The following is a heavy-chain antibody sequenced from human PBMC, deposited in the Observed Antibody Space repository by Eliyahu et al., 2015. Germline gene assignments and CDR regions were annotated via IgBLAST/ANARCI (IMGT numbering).Heavy chain of an antibody. CDR1: GFTFSSYS. D-gene: IGHD3-16*01. V-gene: IGHV3-48*04. CDR3: ARVRGGTARRGQEIDY. Sequence: EVQLVESGGGLVQPGGSLRLSCAASGFTFSSYSMNWVRQAPGKGLEWVSYISSSSSTIYYADSVKGRFTISRDNAKNSLYLQMNSLRAEDTAVYYCARVRGGTARRGQEIDYWGQGTLVTVSS. J-gene: IGHJ4*02. CDR2: ISSSSSTI.